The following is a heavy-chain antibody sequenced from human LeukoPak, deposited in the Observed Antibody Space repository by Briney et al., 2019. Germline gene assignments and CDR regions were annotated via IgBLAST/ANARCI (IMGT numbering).Heavy chain of an antibody. V-gene: IGHV4-34*01. CDR1: GGSFSGYY. J-gene: IGHJ5*02. CDR3: ARSPTETANWFDP. D-gene: IGHD4-11*01. Sequence: SETLSLTCAVYGGSFSGYYWSWIRQPPGKGLEWIGEINHSGSTNYNPSLKSRVTISVDTSKNQFSLKLSSVTAADTAVYYCARSPTETANWFDPWGLGTLVTVSS. CDR2: INHSGST.